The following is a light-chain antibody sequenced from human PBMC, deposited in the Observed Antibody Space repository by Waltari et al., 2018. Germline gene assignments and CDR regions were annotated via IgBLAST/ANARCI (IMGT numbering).Light chain of an antibody. CDR3: TAWDDSLSGWV. Sequence: QSALTQPPSASGTPGQRLTISCPGSSSNIGSNHVYWYQQFPGTAPKLLIYRNNQRPSGVPDRFSGSKSGTSASLAISGLRSEDEADYYCTAWDDSLSGWVFGGGTKLTVL. CDR2: RNN. J-gene: IGLJ3*02. CDR1: SSNIGSNH. V-gene: IGLV1-47*01.